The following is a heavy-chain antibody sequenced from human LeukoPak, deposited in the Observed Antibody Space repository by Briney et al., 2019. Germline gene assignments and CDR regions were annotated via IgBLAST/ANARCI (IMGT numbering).Heavy chain of an antibody. Sequence: NWVRQHPGKGLEWIGHMYYSGSTYYNPSLKSRVSISVDTSENQFSLKLSSVTAADTAMYYCARTVSSYYFDYWGQGTLVTVSS. V-gene: IGHV4-31*02. CDR3: ARTVSSYYFDY. J-gene: IGHJ4*02. CDR2: MYYSGST. D-gene: IGHD4-11*01.